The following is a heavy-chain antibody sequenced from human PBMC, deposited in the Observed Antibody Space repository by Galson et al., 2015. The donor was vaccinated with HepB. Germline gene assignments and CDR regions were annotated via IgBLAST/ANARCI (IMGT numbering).Heavy chain of an antibody. CDR2: IKQDGSEK. V-gene: IGHV3-7*03. CDR1: GFTFSSYW. Sequence: SLRLSCAASGFTFSSYWMSWVRQAPGKGLEWVANIKQDGSEKYYVDSVKGRFTISRDNAKNSLYLQMNSLRAEDTAVYYCARGKRAAAGALFDYWGQGTLVTVSS. CDR3: ARGKRAAAGALFDY. D-gene: IGHD6-13*01. J-gene: IGHJ4*02.